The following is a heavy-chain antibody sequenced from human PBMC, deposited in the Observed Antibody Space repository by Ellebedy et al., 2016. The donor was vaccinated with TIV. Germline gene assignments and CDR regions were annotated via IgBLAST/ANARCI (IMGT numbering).Heavy chain of an antibody. Sequence: ASVKVSCKASGYTFTGYYMHWVRQAPGQGLEWMGWINPNSGGTNYAQKFQGRVTMTRDTSTSTVYMELSSLRSEDTAVYYCARAPTYPSYYYDSSGLRSGWFDPWGQGTLVTVSS. D-gene: IGHD3-22*01. J-gene: IGHJ5*02. V-gene: IGHV1-2*02. CDR2: INPNSGGT. CDR3: ARAPTYPSYYYDSSGLRSGWFDP. CDR1: GYTFTGYY.